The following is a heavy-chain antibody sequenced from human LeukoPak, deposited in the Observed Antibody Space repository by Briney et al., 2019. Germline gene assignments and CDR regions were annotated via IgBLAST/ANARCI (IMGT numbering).Heavy chain of an antibody. CDR3: AKDPSDYGDYPNWFDP. CDR1: GFTFSSYA. D-gene: IGHD4-17*01. Sequence: GGSLRLSCAASGFTFSSYAMSWVRQAPGKGLEWVSAISGSGGSTYYADSVKGRFTISRDNSKNTLYLQMNSLRAEDTAVYYCAKDPSDYGDYPNWFDPWGQGTLVTVSS. V-gene: IGHV3-23*01. J-gene: IGHJ5*02. CDR2: ISGSGGST.